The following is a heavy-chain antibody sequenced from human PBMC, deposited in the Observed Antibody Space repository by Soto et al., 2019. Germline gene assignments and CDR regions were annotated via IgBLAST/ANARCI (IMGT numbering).Heavy chain of an antibody. D-gene: IGHD3-3*01. CDR2: TRSKAYGGTT. V-gene: IGHV3-49*03. CDR3: TRDASLLRFSPTEYFQH. J-gene: IGHJ1*01. Sequence: EVQLVESGGGLEQPGRSLRLSCTTSGFTFGDYAMSWFRQAPGKGLEWVGFTRSKAYGGTTEYAASVKGRFIISRDDSEGIAYQQMNSLKTEDTAVYYCTRDASLLRFSPTEYFQHWGQGTLVTVYS. CDR1: GFTFGDYA.